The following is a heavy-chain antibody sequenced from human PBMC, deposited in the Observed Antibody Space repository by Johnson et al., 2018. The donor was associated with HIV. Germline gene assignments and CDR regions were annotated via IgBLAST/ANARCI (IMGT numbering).Heavy chain of an antibody. CDR1: GFSFSSYA. J-gene: IGHJ3*02. CDR2: ISGSGDST. Sequence: VQLVESGGGLVQPGGSLRLSCAASGFSFSSYAMNWVRQAPGKGLEWVSAISGSGDSTYYADSVKGRFTISRDNSKNTLYLQMNSLRAEDTAVYYCAKDANWELRDDDAFDIWGRGTMVTVSS. CDR3: AKDANWELRDDDAFDI. D-gene: IGHD1-26*01. V-gene: IGHV3-23*04.